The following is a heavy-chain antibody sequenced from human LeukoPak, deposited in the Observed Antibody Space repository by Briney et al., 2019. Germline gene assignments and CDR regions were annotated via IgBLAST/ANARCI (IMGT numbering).Heavy chain of an antibody. CDR3: ARQYSSGCYDY. Sequence: SETLSLTCTVSGGSLSSFYWSWIRQPAGKGLEWIGRIYTSGSTNYNPSLKSRVTMSVDTPKNQFSLKLSSVTAADTAVYYCARQYSSGCYDYWGQGTLVTVSS. CDR1: GGSLSSFY. V-gene: IGHV4-4*07. CDR2: IYTSGST. J-gene: IGHJ4*02. D-gene: IGHD6-19*01.